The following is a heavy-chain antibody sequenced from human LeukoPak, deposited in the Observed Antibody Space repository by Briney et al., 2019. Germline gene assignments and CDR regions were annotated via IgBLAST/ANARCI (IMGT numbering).Heavy chain of an antibody. CDR2: IRYDGSNK. Sequence: GGSLRLSCAASGFTFSSYAMHWVRQAPGKGLEWVAFIRYDGSNKYYADSVKGRFTISRDNSKNTLYLQMNSLRAEDTAVYYCAKDHHSSSWYYFDYWGQGTLVTVSS. V-gene: IGHV3-30*02. J-gene: IGHJ4*02. D-gene: IGHD6-13*01. CDR1: GFTFSSYA. CDR3: AKDHHSSSWYYFDY.